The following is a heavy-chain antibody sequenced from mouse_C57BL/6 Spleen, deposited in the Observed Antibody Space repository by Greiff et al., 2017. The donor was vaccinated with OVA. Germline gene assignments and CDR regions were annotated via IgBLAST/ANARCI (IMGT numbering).Heavy chain of an antibody. CDR3: ARGRTMITNWYFDV. Sequence: VQLQQPGAELVMPGASVKLSCKASGYTFTSYWMHWVKQRPGQGLEWIGEIDPSDSYTNYNQKFKGKSTLTVDKSSSTAYMQLSSLTSEDSAFYYCARGRTMITNWYFDVWGTGTTVTVSS. V-gene: IGHV1-69*01. CDR1: GYTFTSYW. D-gene: IGHD2-4*01. J-gene: IGHJ1*03. CDR2: IDPSDSYT.